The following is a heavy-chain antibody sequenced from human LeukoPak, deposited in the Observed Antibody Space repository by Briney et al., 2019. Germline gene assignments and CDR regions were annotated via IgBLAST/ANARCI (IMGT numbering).Heavy chain of an antibody. J-gene: IGHJ4*02. CDR3: ATERPGSRTLDS. V-gene: IGHV3-66*01. Sequence: PGGSLRLSCAASGFIVSGNHMNWVPLAPGKGLEWVSIVYSVGATYYEDSVKGRFTISRDDSKNIVYLQMNNLRSEDTAVYFCATERPGSRTLDSWGQGTLVTVSS. CDR1: GFIVSGNH. D-gene: IGHD1-14*01. CDR2: VYSVGAT.